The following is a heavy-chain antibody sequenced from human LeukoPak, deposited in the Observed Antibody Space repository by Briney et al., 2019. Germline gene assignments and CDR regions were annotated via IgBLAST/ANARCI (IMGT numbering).Heavy chain of an antibody. CDR1: GGSISSSSYY. V-gene: IGHV4-39*07. Sequence: LETLSLTCTVSGGSISSSSYYWGWIRQPPGKGLEWIGSIYHSGSTYHNPSLKSRVTISVDTSKNQFSLKLSSVTAADTAVYYCARRCVWGSYRYTRGNYFDYWGQGTLVTVSS. D-gene: IGHD3-16*02. CDR3: ARRCVWGSYRYTRGNYFDY. J-gene: IGHJ4*02. CDR2: IYHSGST.